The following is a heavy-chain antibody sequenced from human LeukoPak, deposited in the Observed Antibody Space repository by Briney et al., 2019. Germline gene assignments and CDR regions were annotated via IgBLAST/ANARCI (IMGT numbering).Heavy chain of an antibody. V-gene: IGHV3-74*01. J-gene: IGHJ4*02. Sequence: GGALTLFSPSYSQRHSSYWPHGNLQAPGKELVWVSRIDNEGSSTSYAYSVKGRFTISRDNAKNRLYVQMNSLRVEDTAVYYCATGSGLWSPDYWGQGTLVTVSS. CDR2: IDNEGSST. D-gene: IGHD5-18*01. CDR1: SQRHSSYW. CDR3: ATGSGLWSPDY.